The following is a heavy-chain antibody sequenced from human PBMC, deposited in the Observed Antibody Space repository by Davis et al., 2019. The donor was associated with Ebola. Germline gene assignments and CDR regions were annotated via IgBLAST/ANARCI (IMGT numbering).Heavy chain of an antibody. J-gene: IGHJ6*02. CDR2: ISGSGRTI. CDR1: GFTFSSYW. Sequence: LSLTCAASGFTFSSYWMNWVRQAPGKGLEWISYISGSGRTIYYADSVKGRFTISRDNAKNSLYLQMNSLRAEDTAVYYCARVVHVWGQGTTVTVSS. V-gene: IGHV3-48*03. CDR3: ARVVHV. D-gene: IGHD1-1*01.